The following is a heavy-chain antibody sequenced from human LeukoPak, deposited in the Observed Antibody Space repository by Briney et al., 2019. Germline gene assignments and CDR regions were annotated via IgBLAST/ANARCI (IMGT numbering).Heavy chain of an antibody. CDR3: AIGSAHIVVVIATDYYMDV. J-gene: IGHJ6*03. V-gene: IGHV1-2*02. CDR1: GYTFTGYY. CDR2: INPNSGGT. Sequence: ASVKVSCKASGYTFTGYYMHWVRQAPGQGLEWMGWINPNSGGTNYAQKFQGRVTMTRDTSISTAYMELSRLRSDDTAVYYCAIGSAHIVVVIATDYYMDVWGKGTTVTASS. D-gene: IGHD2-21*01.